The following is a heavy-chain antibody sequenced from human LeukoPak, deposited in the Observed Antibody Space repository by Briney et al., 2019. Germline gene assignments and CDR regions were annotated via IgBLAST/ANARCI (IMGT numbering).Heavy chain of an antibody. Sequence: SETLSLTCTVSGGSISSYYWSWIRQPPGKGLEWIGYIYYSGSTNYNPSLKSRVTISVDTSKNQFSLKLSSVTAADTAVYYCARSWGDYVWGSYPKRGYYFDYWGQGTLVTVSS. V-gene: IGHV4-59*08. CDR3: ARSWGDYVWGSYPKRGYYFDY. CDR1: GGSISSYY. J-gene: IGHJ4*02. D-gene: IGHD3-16*02. CDR2: IYYSGST.